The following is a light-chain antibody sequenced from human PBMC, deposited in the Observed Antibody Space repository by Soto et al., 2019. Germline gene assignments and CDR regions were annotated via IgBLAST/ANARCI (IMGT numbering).Light chain of an antibody. CDR2: DAS. CDR1: QTISRW. J-gene: IGKJ1*01. CDR3: QQYNSHWT. Sequence: DIQMTQSPSTLSASVGDRVTVTCRASQTISRWLAWYQQKPGKAPNLLIYDASSLQSGVPSRFSGIGSGTEFTLAISSLQPDDFATYYCQQYNSHWTFGQGTKVDNK. V-gene: IGKV1-5*01.